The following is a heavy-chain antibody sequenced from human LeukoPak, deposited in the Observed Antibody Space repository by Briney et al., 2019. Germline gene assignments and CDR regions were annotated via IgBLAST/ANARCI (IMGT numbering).Heavy chain of an antibody. Sequence: PGGSLRLSCAASGFTFDDYAMPWVRQAPGKGLEWVSGISWNSGSIGYADSVKGRFTISRDNAKNSLYLQMNSLRAEDTALYYCAKSVVPAAILSWFDPWGQGTLVTVSS. CDR3: AKSVVPAAILSWFDP. V-gene: IGHV3-9*01. D-gene: IGHD2-2*02. CDR2: ISWNSGSI. CDR1: GFTFDDYA. J-gene: IGHJ5*02.